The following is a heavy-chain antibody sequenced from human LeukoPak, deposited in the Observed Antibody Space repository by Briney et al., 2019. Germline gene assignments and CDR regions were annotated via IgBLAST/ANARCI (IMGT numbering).Heavy chain of an antibody. D-gene: IGHD3-10*01. J-gene: IGHJ4*02. V-gene: IGHV3-23*01. CDR3: AKTAGGIWFGELIYYFDY. CDR2: ISGSGGST. CDR1: GFTFSSYA. Sequence: SGGSLRLSCAASGFTFSSYAMSWVRQAPGKRLEWVSAISGSGGSTYYADSVKGRFTISRDNSKNTLYLQMNSLRAEDTAVYYCAKTAGGIWFGELIYYFDYWGQGTLVTVSS.